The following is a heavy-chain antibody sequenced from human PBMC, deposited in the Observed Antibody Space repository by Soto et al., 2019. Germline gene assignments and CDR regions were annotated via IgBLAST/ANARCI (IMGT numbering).Heavy chain of an antibody. V-gene: IGHV1-18*01. CDR2: ISGYNGDT. CDR1: GYTFSRYG. J-gene: IGHJ6*02. D-gene: IGHD2-8*01. CDR3: AKNGQPPYYYYGMDV. Sequence: ASVKVSCKASGYTFSRYGISWVRQAPGQGLEWMGWISGYNGDTKYEQKVQGRVTMTIDTSTYTAYMELRSLTSDDTAIYYCAKNGQPPYYYYGMDVWGQGTTVTVSS.